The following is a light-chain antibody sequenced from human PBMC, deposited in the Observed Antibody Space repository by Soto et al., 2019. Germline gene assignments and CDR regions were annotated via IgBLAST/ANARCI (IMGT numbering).Light chain of an antibody. Sequence: QSVLTQPPSVSGAPGQRVTISCTGSSSNIGAGYDVHWYQQLPGTAPKLLIYGNSNRPSGVPDRFSGSKSGTSASLAITGLQAEDEADYYCKSYHSSLSGVWVFGGGTKVTVL. V-gene: IGLV1-40*01. CDR2: GNS. CDR3: KSYHSSLSGVWV. J-gene: IGLJ3*02. CDR1: SSNIGAGYD.